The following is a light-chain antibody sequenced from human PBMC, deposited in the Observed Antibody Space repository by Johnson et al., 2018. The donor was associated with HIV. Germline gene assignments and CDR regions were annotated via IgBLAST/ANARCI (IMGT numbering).Light chain of an antibody. CDR3: GTWDSSLSASYV. CDR2: DNN. V-gene: IGLV1-51*01. Sequence: QSVLTQPPSVSAASGQRVDISCSGGSANIENNYVSWYQQLPVTAPKLVIHDNNKRPSGIPDRFSGSKSGTSATLGITGLQTGDEADYYCGTWDSSLSASYVFGTGTKVTVL. CDR1: SANIENNY. J-gene: IGLJ1*01.